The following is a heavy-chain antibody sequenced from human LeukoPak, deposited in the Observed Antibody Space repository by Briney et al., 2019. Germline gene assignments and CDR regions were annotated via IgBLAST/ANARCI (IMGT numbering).Heavy chain of an antibody. CDR3: AREVVVAATRVYYFDY. Sequence: SVKVSCKASGGAFSSYAIRWVREAPGQGLEWMVGIIPIFGTANYAQKFQGRVTITTDESTSTAYMELSSLRSEDTAVYYCAREVVVAATRVYYFDYWGQGTLVTVSS. CDR2: IIPIFGTA. V-gene: IGHV1-69*05. CDR1: GGAFSSYA. J-gene: IGHJ4*02. D-gene: IGHD2-15*01.